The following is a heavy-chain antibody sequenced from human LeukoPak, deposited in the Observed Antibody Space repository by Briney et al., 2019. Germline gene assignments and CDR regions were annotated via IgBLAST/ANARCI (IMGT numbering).Heavy chain of an antibody. CDR2: IRGSGDST. J-gene: IGHJ4*02. Sequence: GGSLRLSCAASGFSVSSNYISWVRQAPGKGLEWVSGIRGSGDSTYYADSVKGRFTISRDNSKNTLYLQMNSLRAEDTAVYYCARHGSWSFDYWGQGTLLTVSA. D-gene: IGHD6-13*01. CDR1: GFSVSSNY. V-gene: IGHV3-23*01. CDR3: ARHGSWSFDY.